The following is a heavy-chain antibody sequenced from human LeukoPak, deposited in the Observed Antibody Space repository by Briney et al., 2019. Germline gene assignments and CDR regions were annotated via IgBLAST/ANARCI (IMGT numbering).Heavy chain of an antibody. J-gene: IGHJ6*03. CDR1: GYTFTSYG. D-gene: IGHD2-15*01. V-gene: IGHV1-18*01. CDR3: AREWGYCSGGSCYSPYYYYYMDV. Sequence: GASVKVSCKASGYTFTSYGISWVRQAPGQGLEWMGWISAYNGNTNYAQKLQGRVTMTTDTSTSTAYMELRSLRSDDTAVYYCAREWGYCSGGSCYSPYYYYYMDVWGKGTTVTISS. CDR2: ISAYNGNT.